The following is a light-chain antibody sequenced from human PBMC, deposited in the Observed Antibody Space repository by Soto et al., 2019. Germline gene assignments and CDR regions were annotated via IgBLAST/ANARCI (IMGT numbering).Light chain of an antibody. Sequence: EIVLTQSPGTLSLSPGERASLSCRASQSISSNYLTWYQQKPGQAPRLLIYGASSRATGIPDRFSGSGSGTDFTLTISRLEPEDFAVYYCQPYGNSPFTFGPGTKVDIK. J-gene: IGKJ3*01. CDR2: GAS. CDR1: QSISSNY. CDR3: QPYGNSPFT. V-gene: IGKV3-20*01.